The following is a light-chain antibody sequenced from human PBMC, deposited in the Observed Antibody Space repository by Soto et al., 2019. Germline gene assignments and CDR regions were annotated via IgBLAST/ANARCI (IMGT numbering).Light chain of an antibody. Sequence: DIQMTQSPYSLSAAVGDRVTIACRASQNINTYLNWYQQKPGKAPKLLIFDAASLQSGVPSRFSGGASRTDFTLTITSLQPEDFATYYCQQTSSAPFTFGPGTKVDIK. J-gene: IGKJ3*01. V-gene: IGKV1-39*01. CDR2: DAA. CDR1: QNINTY. CDR3: QQTSSAPFT.